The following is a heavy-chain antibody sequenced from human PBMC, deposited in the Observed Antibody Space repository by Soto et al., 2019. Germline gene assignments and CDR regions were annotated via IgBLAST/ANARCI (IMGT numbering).Heavy chain of an antibody. V-gene: IGHV3-7*01. CDR2: IKQDGSEK. D-gene: IGHD6-13*01. J-gene: IGHJ4*02. CDR3: ARDSGSSSWFSWTFDY. CDR1: GFTFSSYW. Sequence: EVQLVESGGGLVQPGGSLRLSCAASGFTFSSYWMSWVRQAPGKGLEWVANIKQDGSEKYHVDSVKGRFTISRDNDKNSLYVQMNSLRAEDTAVYYCARDSGSSSWFSWTFDYWGQGTLVTVSS.